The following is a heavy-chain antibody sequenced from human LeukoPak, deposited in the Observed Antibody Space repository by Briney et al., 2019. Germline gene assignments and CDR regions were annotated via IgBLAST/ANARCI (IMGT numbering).Heavy chain of an antibody. CDR2: IGGLGSSI. Sequence: PGGSLRLSCAASGFTFSSHAMAWVRQAPGKGLEWVSAIGGLGSSIYYGDSVKGRFTISRDNSKNTVYLQMDSLRVEDTAVYYCARDPGVVAFHYFDFWGQGTLITVSS. CDR1: GFTFSSHA. J-gene: IGHJ4*02. V-gene: IGHV3-23*01. CDR3: ARDPGVVAFHYFDF. D-gene: IGHD3-3*01.